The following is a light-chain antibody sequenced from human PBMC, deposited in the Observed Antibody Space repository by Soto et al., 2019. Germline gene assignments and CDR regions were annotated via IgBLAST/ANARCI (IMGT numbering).Light chain of an antibody. V-gene: IGKV1-5*03. Sequence: MTQSPSTLSASVGDRVTITCRASQSISIWLAWYQQKPGKAPKILIYKASSLESGVPSRFSGSGSGTEFTLTISSLQPDDFATYYCQQYETFSGTFGPGTKVDIK. CDR2: KAS. CDR1: QSISIW. CDR3: QQYETFSGT. J-gene: IGKJ1*01.